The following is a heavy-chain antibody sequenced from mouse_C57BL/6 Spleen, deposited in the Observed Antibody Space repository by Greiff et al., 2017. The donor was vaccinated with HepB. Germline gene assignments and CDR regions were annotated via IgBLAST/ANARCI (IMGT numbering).Heavy chain of an antibody. CDR1: GYSITSGYD. D-gene: IGHD2-1*01. J-gene: IGHJ3*01. CDR2: ISYSGST. V-gene: IGHV3-1*01. CDR3: ARGDYGNSAWFAY. Sequence: EVKLQESGPGMVKPSQSLSLTCTVTGYSITSGYDWHWIRHFPGNKLEWMGYISYSGSTNYNPSLKSRISITHDTSKNHFFLKLNSVTNEDTATYYCARGDYGNSAWFAYWGQGTLVTVSA.